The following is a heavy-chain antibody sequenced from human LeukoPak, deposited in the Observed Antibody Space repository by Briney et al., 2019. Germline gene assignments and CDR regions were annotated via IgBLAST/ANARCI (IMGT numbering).Heavy chain of an antibody. J-gene: IGHJ4*02. D-gene: IGHD5-12*01. CDR3: AKNPYEYYFDY. CDR2: INPSSGDT. Sequence: ASVKVSCKASGYTLTGYYMHWVRQAPGQGLEWMGWINPSSGDTNYAQKFQGRVTMTRDTFINTAYMELSRLRSDDTAVYYCAKNPYEYYFDYWGQGTLVTVSS. CDR1: GYTLTGYY. V-gene: IGHV1-2*02.